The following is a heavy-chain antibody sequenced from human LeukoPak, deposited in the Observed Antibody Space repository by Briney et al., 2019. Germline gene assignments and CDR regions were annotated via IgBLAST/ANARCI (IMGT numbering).Heavy chain of an antibody. CDR2: ISVLGSST. D-gene: IGHD2-15*01. CDR3: AQDLSYIGLDN. J-gene: IGHJ4*02. Sequence: GGSLRLSCAASGLTFNYYAMSWVRQAPGKGLEWVSGISVLGSSTYYGDSVKGRFTVSRDNSENMLYLQMNSLRAEDTAVYYCAQDLSYIGLDNWGQGTLVTVSS. CDR1: GLTFNYYA. V-gene: IGHV3-23*01.